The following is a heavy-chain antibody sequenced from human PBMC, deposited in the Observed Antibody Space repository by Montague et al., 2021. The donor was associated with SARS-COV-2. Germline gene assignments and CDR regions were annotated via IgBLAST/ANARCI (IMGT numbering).Heavy chain of an antibody. Sequence: SETLSLTCRVSGDSISTSTWWTWVRQHPGKGLEWIGEIFYSRTINYNPSLKSRVSISVEKANNQLSLRLSSLIAAATAVYYCATLSRRTAAGIRDYFGLDVWGQGTTVVVSS. CDR2: IFYSRTI. CDR1: GDSISTSTW. CDR3: ATLSRRTAAGIRDYFGLDV. J-gene: IGHJ6*02. D-gene: IGHD6-13*01. V-gene: IGHV4-4*02.